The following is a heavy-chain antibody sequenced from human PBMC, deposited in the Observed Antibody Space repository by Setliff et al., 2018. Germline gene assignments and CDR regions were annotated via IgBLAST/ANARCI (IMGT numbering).Heavy chain of an antibody. J-gene: IGHJ4*02. Sequence: ASVKVSCKASGYTFTRYDINWVRQATGQGLEWMGWMNPNSGNTNYAQKFQGRVTMTTDTSTSIAYMELRSLRSDDTAVYYCARDSGSGFLDYWGQGTLVTVSS. CDR2: MNPNSGNT. CDR3: ARDSGSGFLDY. V-gene: IGHV1-18*01. D-gene: IGHD3-10*01. CDR1: GYTFTRYD.